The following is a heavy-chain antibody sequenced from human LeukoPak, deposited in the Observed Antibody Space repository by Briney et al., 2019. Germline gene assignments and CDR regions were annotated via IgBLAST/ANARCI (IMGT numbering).Heavy chain of an antibody. D-gene: IGHD1-1*01. V-gene: IGHV3-66*02. Sequence: GGSLRLSCAASGFTVSSNYMSWARQAPGKGLEWVSVIYTGGSTYYADSVKGRFTISRDNSKNTLYLQMNSLRAEDTAVYYCARDVTTTRYYYYYYMDVWGKGTTVTVSS. CDR1: GFTVSSNY. CDR3: ARDVTTTRYYYYYYMDV. J-gene: IGHJ6*03. CDR2: IYTGGST.